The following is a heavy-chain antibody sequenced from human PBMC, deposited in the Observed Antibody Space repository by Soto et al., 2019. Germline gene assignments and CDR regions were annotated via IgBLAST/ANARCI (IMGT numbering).Heavy chain of an antibody. J-gene: IGHJ6*02. CDR2: MYNSGST. Sequence: PSETLPLTGTVSGGSISGSYWSWIRRPPGRGLEWIGYMYNSGSTVYNPPFKSRVTISVDTYKNQFSLKLSSVTAADTAIYYCARDLWGYCGTNCYPLDVWGQGTTVTVS. CDR1: GGSISGSY. V-gene: IGHV4-59*01. D-gene: IGHD2-21*02. CDR3: ARDLWGYCGTNCYPLDV.